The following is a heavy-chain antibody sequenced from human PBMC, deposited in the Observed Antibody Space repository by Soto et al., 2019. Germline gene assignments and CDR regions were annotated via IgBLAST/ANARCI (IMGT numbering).Heavy chain of an antibody. V-gene: IGHV1-8*01. D-gene: IGHD2-21*01. Sequence: QVQLVQSGAEVKTPGASVKVSCKASGYTFTSYDMNWVRQAPGQGLEWMGWMNPNSGNTGYAQKFQGRLTMTRDTAISIAHMELSRRRNEDTAVYYCARSDGYNFNWLDSWGQGTLVTVSA. CDR2: MNPNSGNT. J-gene: IGHJ5*01. CDR1: GYTFTSYD. CDR3: ARSDGYNFNWLDS.